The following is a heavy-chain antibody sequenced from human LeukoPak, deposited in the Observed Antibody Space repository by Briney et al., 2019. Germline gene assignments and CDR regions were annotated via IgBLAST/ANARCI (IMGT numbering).Heavy chain of an antibody. CDR1: RGSISSSSYY. J-gene: IGHJ3*02. CDR2: VYYSGST. D-gene: IGHD2-15*01. V-gene: IGHV4-39*01. Sequence: ETLSLTCTLSRGSISSSSYYWGWIRQPPGKGLEWMGIVYYSGSTYYNPSLKTRVPISVDTSKNQFSLKLSSVTATDTADNYCARLPLVVVAATGAFDIWGQGTMVTVSS. CDR3: ARLPLVVVAATGAFDI.